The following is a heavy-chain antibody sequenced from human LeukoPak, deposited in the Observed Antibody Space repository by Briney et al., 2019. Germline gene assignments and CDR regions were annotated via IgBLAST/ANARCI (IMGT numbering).Heavy chain of an antibody. CDR3: ARGQADFWSGYYKAHWFDP. Sequence: PSETLSLTCTVSGGSISSYYWSWIRQPAGKGLEWIGRIYTSGSTNYNPSLKSRVTMSVDTSKNQLSLKLSSVTAADTAVYYCARGQADFWSGYYKAHWFDPWGQGTLVTVSS. D-gene: IGHD3-3*01. CDR1: GGSISSYY. CDR2: IYTSGST. V-gene: IGHV4-4*07. J-gene: IGHJ5*02.